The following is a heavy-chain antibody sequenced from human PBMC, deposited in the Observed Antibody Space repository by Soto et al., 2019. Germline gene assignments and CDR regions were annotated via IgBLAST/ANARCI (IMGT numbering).Heavy chain of an antibody. CDR1: GYTFTGYY. Sequence: ASVKVFCKASGYTFTGYYMHWVRQAPGQGLEWMGWINPNSGGTNYAQKFQGRVTMTRDTSISTAYMELSRLRSDDTAVYYCAREGGGGSPNWFDPWGQGTLVTVSS. CDR2: INPNSGGT. CDR3: AREGGGGSPNWFDP. V-gene: IGHV1-2*02. J-gene: IGHJ5*02. D-gene: IGHD1-26*01.